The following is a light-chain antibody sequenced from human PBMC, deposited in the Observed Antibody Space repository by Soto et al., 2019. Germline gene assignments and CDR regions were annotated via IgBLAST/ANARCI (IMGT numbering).Light chain of an antibody. CDR1: QGFTSG. Sequence: AVRLTQSPSSLSASVGDTVTITCRSSQGFTSGLAWYQLKPGIPHKVLISDISSLPSGVPSRFSGRGSGTDFNLTISDLQPEDFATDHCQQFHGYALTFGGGTKVEIQ. CDR2: DIS. J-gene: IGKJ4*02. V-gene: IGKV1-13*02. CDR3: QQFHGYALT.